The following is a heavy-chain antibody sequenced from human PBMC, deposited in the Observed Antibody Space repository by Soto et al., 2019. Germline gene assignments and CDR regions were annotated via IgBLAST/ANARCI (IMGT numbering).Heavy chain of an antibody. D-gene: IGHD1-1*01. V-gene: IGHV1-2*02. Sequence: QVQLVQSGAEVKKPGASVKVSCTASGYTFTGYYMHWVRQAPGQGLEWMGWINANSGGTNYAQRFQGKLTMTRETSIRTAYMELTRLRSDDTAMYFCARGHYSDNWGKWFAPWGQGTLVTVSS. CDR1: GYTFTGYY. CDR3: ARGHYSDNWGKWFAP. J-gene: IGHJ5*02. CDR2: INANSGGT.